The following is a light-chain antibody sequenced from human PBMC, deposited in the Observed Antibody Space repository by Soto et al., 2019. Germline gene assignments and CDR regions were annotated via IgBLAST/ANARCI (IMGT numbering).Light chain of an antibody. V-gene: IGKV3-20*01. CDR1: QSVSSNY. J-gene: IGKJ1*01. Sequence: IVLTQSPCTLSLSPGERATLSCRTTQSVSSNYLAWYQQKSGQAPRLLIYGASSRATGIPDRFSGGGSGTDFTLTITRLEPEDFAVYFCLQYGGLPRTFGQGTKVDI. CDR2: GAS. CDR3: LQYGGLPRT.